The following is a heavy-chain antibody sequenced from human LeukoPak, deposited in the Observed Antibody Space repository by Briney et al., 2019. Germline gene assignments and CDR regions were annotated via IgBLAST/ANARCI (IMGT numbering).Heavy chain of an antibody. CDR3: ATTSYSSGWYSYFDY. D-gene: IGHD6-19*01. V-gene: IGHV1-24*01. CDR1: GYTLTELS. Sequence: ASVKVSCKVSGYTLTELSMHWVRQAPGKGLEWMGGFDPEDGETIYAQKFQGRVTMTEDTSTATAYMELSSLRSEDTAVYYCATTSYSSGWYSYFDYWGQGTLVTVSS. CDR2: FDPEDGET. J-gene: IGHJ4*02.